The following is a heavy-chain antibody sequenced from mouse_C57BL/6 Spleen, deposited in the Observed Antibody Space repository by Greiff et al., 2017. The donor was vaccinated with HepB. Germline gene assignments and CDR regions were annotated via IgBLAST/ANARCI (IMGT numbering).Heavy chain of an antibody. CDR1: GFSLTSYG. J-gene: IGHJ1*03. D-gene: IGHD2-3*01. V-gene: IGHV2-5*01. CDR2: IWRGGST. CDR3: AIKGGYDGNYGWYCDV. Sequence: VQLVESGPGLVQPSQSLSITCTVSGFSLTSYGVHWVRQSPGKGLEWLGVIWRGGSTDYNAAFMSRLSITKYNSKSQVFFKMNSLQADDTAIYYCAIKGGYDGNYGWYCDVWGTGTTVTVSS.